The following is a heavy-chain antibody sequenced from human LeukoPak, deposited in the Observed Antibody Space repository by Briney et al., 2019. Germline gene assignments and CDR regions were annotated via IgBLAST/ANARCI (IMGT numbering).Heavy chain of an antibody. CDR1: GGSISSGDYY. V-gene: IGHV4-30-4*01. CDR3: ARKDYYGSGSYWD. CDR2: IYYSGST. D-gene: IGHD3-10*01. Sequence: SETLSLTCTVSGGSISSGDYYWSWLRQPPGKGLEWIGYIYYSGSTYYNPSLKSRVTITVDTSKNQFSLKLSSVTAADTAVYYCARKDYYGSGSYWDWGQGTLVTVSS. J-gene: IGHJ4*02.